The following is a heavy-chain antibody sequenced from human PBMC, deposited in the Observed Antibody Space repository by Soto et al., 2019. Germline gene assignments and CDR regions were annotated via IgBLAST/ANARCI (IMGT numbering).Heavy chain of an antibody. J-gene: IGHJ4*02. Sequence: GISWIRQPPGKALEWLAIVYWNDDKRYSPSLESRLTIARDASKNQVVLTMTNIDPVDTATYYCAHRHFNKVAYFDYWGQGTLVTVSS. V-gene: IGHV2-5*01. CDR2: VYWNDDK. CDR3: AHRHFNKVAYFDY. CDR1: G.